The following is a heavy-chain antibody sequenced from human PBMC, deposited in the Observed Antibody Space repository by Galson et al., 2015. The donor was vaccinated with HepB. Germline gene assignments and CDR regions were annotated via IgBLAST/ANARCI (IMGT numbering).Heavy chain of an antibody. CDR3: TTDVYFSSYWSWIDP. V-gene: IGHV3-15*01. J-gene: IGHJ5*02. D-gene: IGHD2-2*01. CDR1: GFPFNNAW. Sequence: SLRLSCAASGFPFNNAWMTWVRQAPGMGLEWVGRIKSKTDGETTDYAAPVKGRFTISRDDSKNRLYLQMNSLKTDDTAVYYCTTDVYFSSYWSWIDPWGQGTLVTVSS. CDR2: IKSKTDGETT.